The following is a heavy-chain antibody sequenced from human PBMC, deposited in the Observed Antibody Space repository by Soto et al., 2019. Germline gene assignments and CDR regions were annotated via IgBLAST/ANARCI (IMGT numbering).Heavy chain of an antibody. D-gene: IGHD5-18*01. V-gene: IGHV1-18*04. CDR1: GYTFTSYG. CDR3: ERAGRGHPAMVRIEFDY. Sequence: ASVKVSCKASGYTFTSYGISWVRQAPGQGLEWMGWISAYNGNTNYAQKLQGRVTMTADTSTSTAYMELRSLRSDETAVYYCERAGRGHPAMVRIEFDYWGQGTLVTVSS. J-gene: IGHJ4*02. CDR2: ISAYNGNT.